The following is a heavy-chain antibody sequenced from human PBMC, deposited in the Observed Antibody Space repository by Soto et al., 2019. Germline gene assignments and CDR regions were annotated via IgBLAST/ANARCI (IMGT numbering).Heavy chain of an antibody. CDR1: GFTFSNAG. CDR3: APDPTPIPGWLPLDS. J-gene: IGHJ4*02. D-gene: IGHD5-12*01. V-gene: IGHV3-15*01. CDR2: IKSKTDGGTT. Sequence: EVQLVESGGGLVKPGGSLRLSCAASGFTFSNAGMSWVRQAPGKGLEWVGRIKSKTDGGTTDYAAPVQGRFTISRDDSNNTLHLQMNSLKTEDTAVYYCAPDPTPIPGWLPLDSGGPGTPGTGFS.